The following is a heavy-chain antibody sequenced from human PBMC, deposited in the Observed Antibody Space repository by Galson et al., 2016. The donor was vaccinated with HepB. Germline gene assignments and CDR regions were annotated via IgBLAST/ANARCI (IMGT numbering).Heavy chain of an antibody. CDR2: TSYDGNRI. V-gene: IGHV3-30*18. D-gene: IGHD5-12*01. CDR1: GFTFSNYA. CDR3: VKDGARSGYANDYGMDV. Sequence: SLRLSCAASGFTFSNYAMHWVRQAPGKGLEWVAVTSYDGNRISYSDSVKGRFTISRDSSKNTLFLQMNSLRADDTAVYYCVKDGARSGYANDYGMDVWGQGTTVTVSS. J-gene: IGHJ6*02.